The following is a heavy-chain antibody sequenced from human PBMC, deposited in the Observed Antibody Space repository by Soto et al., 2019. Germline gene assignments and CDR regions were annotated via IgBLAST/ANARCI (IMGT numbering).Heavy chain of an antibody. V-gene: IGHV4-31*03. D-gene: IGHD6-19*01. CDR2: IYYSGST. CDR1: GGSISSGGYY. Sequence: PSETLSLTCPVSGGSISSGGYYWSWIRQHPGKGLEWIGYIYYSGSTYYNPSLKSRVTISVDTSKNQFSLKLSSVTAADTAVYYCARVPYSSGWHYYYYGMDVWGQGTTVTVSS. J-gene: IGHJ6*02. CDR3: ARVPYSSGWHYYYYGMDV.